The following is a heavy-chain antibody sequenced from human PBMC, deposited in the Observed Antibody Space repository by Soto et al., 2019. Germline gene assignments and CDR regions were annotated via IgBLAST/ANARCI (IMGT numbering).Heavy chain of an antibody. Sequence: ASGQFSCKASGYKFTTYVIHWVRQAPGQGLEWLGMIQPSGETGYAQTFRGRVSTSRDTSTTTACMKLRHLPSEDSAVYFPERGYDTTWSCSGDFRFWGKGTRVSVSS. V-gene: IGHV1-46*01. D-gene: IGHD3-10*01. CDR3: ERGYDTTWSCSGDFRF. J-gene: IGHJ1*01. CDR1: GYKFTTYV. CDR2: IQPSGET.